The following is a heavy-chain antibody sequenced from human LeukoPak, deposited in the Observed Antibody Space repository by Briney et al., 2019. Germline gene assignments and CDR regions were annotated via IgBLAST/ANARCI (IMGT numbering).Heavy chain of an antibody. D-gene: IGHD5-18*01. CDR3: ARGRRGGYSYGWVGYMDV. CDR1: GGTFSSYA. J-gene: IGHJ6*03. V-gene: IGHV1-69*05. Sequence: ASVKVSCKASGGTFSSYAISWVRQAPGQGLEWMGGIIPIFGTANYAQKFQGRVTITTDESTSTAYMELSSLRSEDTAVYYCARGRRGGYSYGWVGYMDVWGKGTTVTVSS. CDR2: IIPIFGTA.